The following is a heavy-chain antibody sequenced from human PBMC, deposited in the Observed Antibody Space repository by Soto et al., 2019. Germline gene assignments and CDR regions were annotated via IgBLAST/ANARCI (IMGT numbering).Heavy chain of an antibody. CDR1: GGSVSSGSYY. J-gene: IGHJ4*02. CDR2: IYYSGST. D-gene: IGHD3-3*01. Sequence: SETLSLTCTVSGGSVSSGSYYWSWIRQPPGKGLEWIGYIYYSGSTNYNPSLKSRVTISVDTSKNHFSLKLSSVTAADTAVYYCARGGYDFWSGTIPQYFDYWGQGTLVTVSS. V-gene: IGHV4-61*01. CDR3: ARGGYDFWSGTIPQYFDY.